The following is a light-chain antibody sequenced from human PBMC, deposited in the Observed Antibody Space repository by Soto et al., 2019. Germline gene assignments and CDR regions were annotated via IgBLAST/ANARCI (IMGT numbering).Light chain of an antibody. V-gene: IGKV3D-15*01. CDR1: QSVSSN. CDR3: QQYSNWPPT. J-gene: IGKJ4*01. Sequence: ERVMTQSPATLSVSPGERATLSCRASQSVSSNLAWYQQKPGQAPRLLIYVASTRATGIPARFSGSGSGTEFTLTISSLQSEDFAVYYCQQYSNWPPTFGGGTKVDIK. CDR2: VAS.